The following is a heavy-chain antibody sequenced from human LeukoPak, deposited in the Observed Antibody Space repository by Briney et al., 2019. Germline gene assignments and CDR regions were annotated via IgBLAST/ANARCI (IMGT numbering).Heavy chain of an antibody. CDR3: AREAMGYYGSGSYYFPYYFDY. Sequence: SETLSLTCTVSGSSVSSGSYYWSWIRQPPGKGLEWIGYIYYSGSTNYNPSLKSRVTISVDTSKNQFSLKLSSVTAADTAVYYCAREAMGYYGSGSYYFPYYFDYWGQGTLVTVSS. J-gene: IGHJ4*02. V-gene: IGHV4-61*01. D-gene: IGHD3-10*01. CDR1: GSSVSSGSYY. CDR2: IYYSGST.